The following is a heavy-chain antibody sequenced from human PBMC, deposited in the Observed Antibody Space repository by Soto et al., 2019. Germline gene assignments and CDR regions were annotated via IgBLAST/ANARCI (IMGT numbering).Heavy chain of an antibody. Sequence: GGSLRLSCAASGFTFSDYYMSWIRQAPGKGLEWVSYISTTSIYTNYADSVKGRFTISRDNAKNSLYLQMNSLRGEDTAVYYCARAMNPYACLDVWGQGTTVTVSS. CDR3: ARAMNPYACLDV. CDR2: ISTTSIYT. CDR1: GFTFSDYY. D-gene: IGHD4-17*01. V-gene: IGHV3-11*06. J-gene: IGHJ6*02.